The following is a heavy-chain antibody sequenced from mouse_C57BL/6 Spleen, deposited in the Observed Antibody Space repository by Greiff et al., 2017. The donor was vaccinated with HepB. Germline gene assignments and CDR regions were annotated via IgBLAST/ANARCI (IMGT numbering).Heavy chain of an antibody. Sequence: EVHLVESGGGLVKPGGSLKLSCAASGFTFSSYAMSWVRQTPEKRLEWVATISDGGSYTYYPDNVKGRFTISRDNAKNNLYLQMSHLKSEDTAMYYCARPYGNPYYFDYWGQGTTLTVSS. J-gene: IGHJ2*01. CDR3: ARPYGNPYYFDY. D-gene: IGHD2-1*01. CDR1: GFTFSSYA. CDR2: ISDGGSYT. V-gene: IGHV5-4*01.